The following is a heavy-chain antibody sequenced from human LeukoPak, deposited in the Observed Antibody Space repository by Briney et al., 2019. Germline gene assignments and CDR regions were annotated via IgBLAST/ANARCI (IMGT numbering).Heavy chain of an antibody. J-gene: IGHJ3*02. V-gene: IGHV5-51*01. CDR3: ARASGPQTRDAFDI. Sequence: PGESLKISCRGFGYSFTSYWIGWVREMPGKGLCWMGIIYPGASDIRYSPAFQGQVTISADKSISTASLQWSSLTASDTAICYCARASGPQTRDAFDIWGEGTMVTVSS. CDR2: IYPGASDI. CDR1: GYSFTSYW. D-gene: IGHD5-12*01.